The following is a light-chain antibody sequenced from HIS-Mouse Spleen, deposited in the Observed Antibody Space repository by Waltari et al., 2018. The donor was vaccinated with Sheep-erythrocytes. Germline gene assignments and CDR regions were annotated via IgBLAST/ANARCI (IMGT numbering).Light chain of an antibody. CDR2: DVS. J-gene: IGLJ1*01. CDR3: CSYAGSYNHV. CDR1: SSVVGGNNY. V-gene: IGLV2-11*01. Sequence: QSALTQPRSVSGSPGQSVTISCTGTSSVVGGNNYAPWYQHHPGKAPKLMIYDVSKRPSGVPDRFSGSKSGNTASLTISGLQAEDEADYYCCSYAGSYNHVFATGTKVTVL.